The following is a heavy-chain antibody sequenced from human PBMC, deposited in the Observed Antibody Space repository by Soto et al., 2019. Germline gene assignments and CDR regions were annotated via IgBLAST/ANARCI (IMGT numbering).Heavy chain of an antibody. V-gene: IGHV3-30*03. CDR3: ARVPVNIVATRPEDAFDI. D-gene: IGHD5-12*01. J-gene: IGHJ3*02. CDR2: ISYDGSNK. Sequence: GGSLRLSCAASGFTFSSYGMHWVRQAPGKGLEWVAVISYDGSNKYYADSVKGRFTISRDNSKNTLYLQMNSLRAEDTAVYYCARVPVNIVATRPEDAFDIWGQGTMVTVTS. CDR1: GFTFSSYG.